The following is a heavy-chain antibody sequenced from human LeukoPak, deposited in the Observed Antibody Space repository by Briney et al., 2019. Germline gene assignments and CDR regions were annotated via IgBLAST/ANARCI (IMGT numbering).Heavy chain of an antibody. CDR3: ARKGARPFDY. D-gene: IGHD3-16*01. V-gene: IGHV4-59*08. CDR2: IYYSGST. CDR1: GDSISNYY. Sequence: SETLSLTCTVSGDSISNYYWSWIRQPPGKGLECIGYIYYSGSTTYNPSLKSRVTISVDMSKNQFSLKLSSLTAADTAVYYCARKGARPFDYWGQGALVTVSS. J-gene: IGHJ4*02.